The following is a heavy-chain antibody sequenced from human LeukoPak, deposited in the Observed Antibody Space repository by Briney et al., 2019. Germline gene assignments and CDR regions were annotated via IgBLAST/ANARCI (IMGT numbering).Heavy chain of an antibody. CDR2: ISSSSSYI. CDR3: AREDGEMFDY. V-gene: IGHV3-21*01. J-gene: IGHJ4*02. CDR1: GFTFRSFA. Sequence: PGGSLRLSCAASGFTFRSFAMSWVRQAPGKGLEWVSSISSSSSYIYYADSVKGRFTISRDNAKNSLYLQMNSLRAEDTAVYYCAREDGEMFDYWGQGILVTVSS. D-gene: IGHD2-21*01.